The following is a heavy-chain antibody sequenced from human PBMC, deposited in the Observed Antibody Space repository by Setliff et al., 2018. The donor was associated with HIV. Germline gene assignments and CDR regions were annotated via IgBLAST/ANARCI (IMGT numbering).Heavy chain of an antibody. CDR2: ISSSGSTI. CDR1: GFTFSSYE. CDR3: ARGSGYDKGAYHYYYGMDV. V-gene: IGHV3-48*03. Sequence: GSLRLSCAASGFTFSSYEMNWVRQAPGKGLEWVSYISSSGSTIYYADSVKGRFTISRDNTKNSLYLQMNSLRAGETAVYYCARGSGYDKGAYHYYYGMDVWGQGTTVTVSS. D-gene: IGHD5-12*01. J-gene: IGHJ6*02.